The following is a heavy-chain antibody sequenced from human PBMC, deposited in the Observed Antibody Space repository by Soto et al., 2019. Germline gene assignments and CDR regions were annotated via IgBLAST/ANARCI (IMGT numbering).Heavy chain of an antibody. CDR2: ISAYNGNT. Sequence: QVQLVQSGAEVKKPGASVKVSCKASGYTFTSYGISLVRHAPGQGLERMGWISAYNGNTNYAQNLQDRGTMTTITFTTNVYMELRSLQSDDTALYYFAIDHPPVYYRGQAALDSVTS. V-gene: IGHV1-18*01. J-gene: IGHJ4*02. CDR3: AIDHPPVYY. CDR1: GYTFTSYG.